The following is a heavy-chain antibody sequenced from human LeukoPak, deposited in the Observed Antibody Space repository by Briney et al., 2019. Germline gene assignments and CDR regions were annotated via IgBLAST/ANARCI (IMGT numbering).Heavy chain of an antibody. CDR3: ARSYYGSGRLRYYFNY. Sequence: SVEVSCKASGGTFSSYAISWVRQAPGQGLEWMGGIIPIFGTANYAQKFQGRVTITADESTSTAYMELSSLRSEDTAVYYCARSYYGSGRLRYYFNYWGQGTLVTVSS. CDR2: IIPIFGTA. V-gene: IGHV1-69*13. J-gene: IGHJ4*02. D-gene: IGHD3-10*01. CDR1: GGTFSSYA.